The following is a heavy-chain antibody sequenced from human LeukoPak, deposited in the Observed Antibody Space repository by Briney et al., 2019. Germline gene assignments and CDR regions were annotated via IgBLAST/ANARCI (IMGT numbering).Heavy chain of an antibody. D-gene: IGHD6-13*01. Sequence: PGGSLRLSCAASGFTFDDYGMSWVRQAPGKGLEWVSGINWNGGSTGYADSVKGRFTISRDNAKNSLYLQMNSLRAEDTALYHCARGRIAAAGTSNYYYYYMDVWGKGTTVTVSS. J-gene: IGHJ6*03. CDR3: ARGRIAAAGTSNYYYYYMDV. CDR1: GFTFDDYG. CDR2: INWNGGST. V-gene: IGHV3-20*01.